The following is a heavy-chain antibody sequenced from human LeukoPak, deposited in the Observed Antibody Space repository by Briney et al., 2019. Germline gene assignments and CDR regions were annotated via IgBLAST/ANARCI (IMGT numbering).Heavy chain of an antibody. CDR3: ARGPPTDYYDSSGFYYVFDY. J-gene: IGHJ4*02. Sequence: SETLSLTCTVSGGSISSYYWSWIRQPPGEGLEWIAYIYYSGSTNYNPSLKSRLTISVDTSKNQFSLKLSSVTAADTAVYFCARGPPTDYYDSSGFYYVFDYWGQGTLVTVSS. CDR1: GGSISSYY. D-gene: IGHD3-22*01. V-gene: IGHV4-59*12. CDR2: IYYSGST.